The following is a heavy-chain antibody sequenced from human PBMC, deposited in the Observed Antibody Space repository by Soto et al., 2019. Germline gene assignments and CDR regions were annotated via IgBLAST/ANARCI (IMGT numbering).Heavy chain of an antibody. CDR2: IIPILGIA. CDR3: ASPRRNYYGSGSYYNGSNYYYYYMDV. CDR1: GGTFSSYT. V-gene: IGHV1-69*02. J-gene: IGHJ6*03. Sequence: SVKVSCKASGGTFSSYTISWVRQAPGQGLEWMGRIIPILGIANYAQKFQGRVTITADKSTSTAYMELSSLRSEDTAVYYCASPRRNYYGSGSYYNGSNYYYYYMDVWGNGTTVTVSS. D-gene: IGHD3-10*01.